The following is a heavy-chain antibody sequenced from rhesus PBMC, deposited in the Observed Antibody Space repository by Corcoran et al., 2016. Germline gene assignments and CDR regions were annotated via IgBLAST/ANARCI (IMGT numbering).Heavy chain of an antibody. CDR2: IYGSGGGN. Sequence: QVQLQESGPGLVKPSETLSLTCAVSGYSITSGYYWGWIRRPPGTGLEWIGSIYGSGGGNYLNPSLKSRVTLSVDTSKNQFSLKLSSVTAADTAVYYCARIIRGYNYWYFDLWGPGTPITISS. CDR1: GYSITSGYY. J-gene: IGHJ2*01. CDR3: ARIIRGYNYWYFDL. D-gene: IGHD5-24*01. V-gene: IGHV4S14*01.